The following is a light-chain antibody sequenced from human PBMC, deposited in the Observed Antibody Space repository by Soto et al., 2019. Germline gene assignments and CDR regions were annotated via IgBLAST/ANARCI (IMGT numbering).Light chain of an antibody. J-gene: IGLJ3*02. CDR2: EVD. V-gene: IGLV2-14*01. CDR1: SSDVGGYNY. Sequence: QSVLTQPASVSGSPGQSITISCTGTSSDVGGYNYVSWFQQHPGEAPKLMIYEVDYRPSGISDRFSAFKSGNTASLTISGLQAEDEADYYCCSYTSSGTWVFGGGTKVTVL. CDR3: CSYTSSGTWV.